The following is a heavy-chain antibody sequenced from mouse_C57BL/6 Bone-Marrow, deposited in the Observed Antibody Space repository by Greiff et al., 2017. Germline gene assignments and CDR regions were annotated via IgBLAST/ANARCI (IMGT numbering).Heavy chain of an antibody. V-gene: IGHV2-4*01. Sequence: QVQLQQSGPGLVQPSQSLSITCTVSGFSLTSYGVHWVRQPPGKGLEWLGVIWSGGSTDYNAAFISRLSISKDNSTSQVFFQMISLQADDAAIYYCGKNPYGSSYDWYFDVWGTGTTVTVSS. CDR2: IWSGGST. CDR1: GFSLTSYG. J-gene: IGHJ1*03. D-gene: IGHD1-1*01. CDR3: GKNPYGSSYDWYFDV.